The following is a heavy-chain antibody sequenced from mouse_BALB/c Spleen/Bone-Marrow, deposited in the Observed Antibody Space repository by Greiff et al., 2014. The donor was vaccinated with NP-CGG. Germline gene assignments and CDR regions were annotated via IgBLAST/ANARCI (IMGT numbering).Heavy chain of an antibody. CDR2: INPGSGGA. J-gene: IGHJ2*01. CDR3: ARFGRYYFDY. CDR1: GYAFTNYL. Sequence: VQLVESGAELVRPGTAVNVSCKASGYAFTNYLIEWVKQRPGQGLVWIGVINPGSGGANYNEKFKGKATLTADKSSSTAYMQLSSLTSDDSAVYFCARFGRYYFDYWGQGTTLTVSS. V-gene: IGHV1-54*01.